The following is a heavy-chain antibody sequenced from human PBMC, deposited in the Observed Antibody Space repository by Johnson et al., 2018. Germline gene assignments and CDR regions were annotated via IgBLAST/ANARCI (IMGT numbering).Heavy chain of an antibody. V-gene: IGHV3-7*01. CDR2: IKQDGSEK. D-gene: IGHD1-26*01. J-gene: IGHJ6*03. CDR3: EKDIVGSNDYYYYYMDV. CDR1: GFTFSSYW. Sequence: VQLVESGGGLVQPGGSLRVSCAASGFTFSSYWMSWVRQAPGKGLEWVANIKQDGSEKYYADSVKGRFTISRDNSKNTLYLQMKRRGAKDTAVYYCEKDIVGSNDYYYYYMDVWGKGTTVTVSS.